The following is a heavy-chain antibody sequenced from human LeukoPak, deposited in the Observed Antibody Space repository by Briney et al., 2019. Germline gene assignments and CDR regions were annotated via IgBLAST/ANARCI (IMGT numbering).Heavy chain of an antibody. CDR2: ISSSSSYI. D-gene: IGHD2-2*02. J-gene: IGHJ3*02. Sequence: PGGSLRLSCAASEFTFSSYSMNWVRQAPGKGLEWVSSISSSSSYIYYADSVKGRFTISRDNAKNSLYLQMNSLRAEDTAVYYCARDGNLYCSSTSCYTWADDAFDIWGQGTMVTVSS. CDR1: EFTFSSYS. V-gene: IGHV3-21*01. CDR3: ARDGNLYCSSTSCYTWADDAFDI.